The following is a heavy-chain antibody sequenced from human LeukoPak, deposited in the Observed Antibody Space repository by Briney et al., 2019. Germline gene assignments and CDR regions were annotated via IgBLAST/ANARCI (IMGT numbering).Heavy chain of an antibody. D-gene: IGHD2-2*02. CDR2: ISAYNGNT. CDR3: ASCMGSTSCYSMDV. J-gene: IGHJ6*02. CDR1: GYTFTSYG. V-gene: IGHV1-18*01. Sequence: ASVKVSCKASGYTFTSYGISWVRQAPGQGLEWMGWISAYNGNTNYAQKLQGRVTMTTDTSTSTAYMELSSLRSEDTAVYYCASCMGSTSCYSMDVWGQGTTVTVSS.